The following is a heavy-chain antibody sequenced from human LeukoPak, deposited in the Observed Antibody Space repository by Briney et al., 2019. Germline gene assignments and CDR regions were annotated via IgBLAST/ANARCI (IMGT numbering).Heavy chain of an antibody. Sequence: ASVKVSCKASGYTFTGCYMHWVRQAPGQGLEWMGWINPNSGGTNYAQKFQGWVTMTRDTSISTAYMELSRLRSDDTAVYYCARGYYGSGSPFVEWGQGTLVTVSS. J-gene: IGHJ1*01. CDR2: INPNSGGT. CDR3: ARGYYGSGSPFVE. V-gene: IGHV1-2*04. CDR1: GYTFTGCY. D-gene: IGHD3-10*01.